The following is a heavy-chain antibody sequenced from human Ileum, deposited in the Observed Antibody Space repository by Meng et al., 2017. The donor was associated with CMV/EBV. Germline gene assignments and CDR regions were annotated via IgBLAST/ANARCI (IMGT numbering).Heavy chain of an antibody. V-gene: IGHV3-9*02. CDR1: GFTSDDRA. CDR3: VKDLSTGGADY. CDR2: IYWLSDVT. D-gene: IGHD2/OR15-2a*01. Sequence: SLKISCAASGFTSDDRAMHWVRQAPGKGLEWVSGIYWLSDVTGYAASVKGRFTISRDNAKNALYLQMDNLRPDDTAFYYCVKDLSTGGADYWGQGTLVTVDS. J-gene: IGHJ4*02.